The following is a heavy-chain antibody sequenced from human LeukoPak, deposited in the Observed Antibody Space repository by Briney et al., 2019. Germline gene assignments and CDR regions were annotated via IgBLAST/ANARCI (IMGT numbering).Heavy chain of an antibody. CDR2: INHSGST. J-gene: IGHJ4*02. D-gene: IGHD4-11*01. CDR3: ARGAGQYSNYPDLDY. Sequence: SETLSLTCAVYGGSFSGYYWSWIRQPPGKGLEWIGEINHSGSTNYNPSLKSRVTISVDTSKNQFSLKLSSVTAADTAVYYRARGAGQYSNYPDLDYWGQGTLVTVSS. V-gene: IGHV4-34*01. CDR1: GGSFSGYY.